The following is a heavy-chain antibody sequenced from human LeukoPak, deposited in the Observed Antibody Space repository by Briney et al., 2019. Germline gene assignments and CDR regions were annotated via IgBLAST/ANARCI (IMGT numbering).Heavy chain of an antibody. CDR3: ARFVYGDYVRYFDY. CDR1: GFTFSSYS. V-gene: IGHV3-21*01. Sequence: GGSLRLSCAASGFTFSSYSMNWVRQAPGKGLEWVSSISSSSSYIYYADSVKGRFTISRDNAKNSLYLQMNSLRAEYPAVYYCARFVYGDYVRYFDYWGQGTLVTVSS. J-gene: IGHJ4*02. D-gene: IGHD4-17*01. CDR2: ISSSSSYI.